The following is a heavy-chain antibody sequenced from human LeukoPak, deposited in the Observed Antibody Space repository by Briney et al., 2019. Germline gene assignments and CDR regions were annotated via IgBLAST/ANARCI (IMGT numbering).Heavy chain of an antibody. CDR1: GGSISSPSYY. J-gene: IGHJ4*02. D-gene: IGHD3-22*01. V-gene: IGHV4-39*01. CDR3: ARHSYYYDSSDFYYFFDY. Sequence: SETLSLTCTVSGGSISSPSYYWGWIRQPPGKGLEWIGSIYYSGSTYYNPSLKSRVTISVDRSKNQFSLKLSSVTAADTAVYYCARHSYYYDSSDFYYFFDYRGQGTLVTVSS. CDR2: IYYSGST.